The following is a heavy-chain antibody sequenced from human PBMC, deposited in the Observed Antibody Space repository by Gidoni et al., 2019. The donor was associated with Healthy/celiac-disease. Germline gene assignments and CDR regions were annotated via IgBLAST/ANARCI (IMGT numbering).Heavy chain of an antibody. CDR2: IYYSGST. V-gene: IGHV4-39*01. CDR1: GCSISSSSYS. J-gene: IGHJ6*03. Sequence: QLQLQESGPGLVKPSETLSLTCTVSGCSISSSSYSWGWIRQPPGTGLEWSGSIYYSGSTYYNPSLKSRVTISVDTSKNQFSLKLSSVTAADTAVYYCATLGRVSTGVYYYYYYMDVWGKGTTVTVSS. CDR3: ATLGRVSTGVYYYYYYMDV. D-gene: IGHD7-27*01.